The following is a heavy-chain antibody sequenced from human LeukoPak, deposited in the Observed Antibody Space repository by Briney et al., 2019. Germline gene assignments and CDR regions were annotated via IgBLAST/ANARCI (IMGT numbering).Heavy chain of an antibody. J-gene: IGHJ6*02. V-gene: IGHV3-23*01. CDR2: ISGSGGSA. Sequence: PGGSLRLSCAASGFTFSSYAMSWVRQAPGKGLEWVSAISGSGGSAYYADSVKGRFTISRDNSKNTLYLQMNSQRAEDTAVYYCAKDTPNPYGMDVWGQGTTVTVSS. CDR3: AKDTPNPYGMDV. CDR1: GFTFSSYA.